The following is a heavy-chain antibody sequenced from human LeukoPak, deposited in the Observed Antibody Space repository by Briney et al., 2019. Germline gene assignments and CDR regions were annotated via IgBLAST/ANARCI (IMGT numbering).Heavy chain of an antibody. CDR1: GGSISSYF. D-gene: IGHD4-11*01. CDR3: ARSYTVTYFDY. Sequence: SETLSLTCTVSGGSISSYFWSWIRQPPGKGLEWIGYISYSGSTNYNPSLKSRVTISVDTSKTQFSLRLNSVTAADTAVYYCARSYTVTYFDYWGQGTLVTVSS. J-gene: IGHJ4*02. V-gene: IGHV4-59*08. CDR2: ISYSGST.